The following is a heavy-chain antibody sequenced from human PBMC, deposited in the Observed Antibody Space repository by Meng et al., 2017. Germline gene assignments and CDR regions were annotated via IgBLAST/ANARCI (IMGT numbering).Heavy chain of an antibody. CDR3: ATSKRGAYCGGDCYPDY. D-gene: IGHD2-21*02. Sequence: SCTVSGGSISSGGYYWSWIRQHPGKGLEWIGYIYYSGSTYYNPSLKSRVTISVDTSKNQFSLKLSSVTAADTAVYYCATSKRGAYCGGDCYPDYWGQGTLVTVSS. CDR1: GGSISSGGYY. V-gene: IGHV4-31*02. CDR2: IYYSGST. J-gene: IGHJ4*02.